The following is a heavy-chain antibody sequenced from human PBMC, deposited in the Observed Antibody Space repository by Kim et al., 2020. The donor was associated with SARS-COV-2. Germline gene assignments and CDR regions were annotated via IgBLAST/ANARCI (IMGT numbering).Heavy chain of an antibody. J-gene: IGHJ6*02. V-gene: IGHV7-4-1*02. CDR1: GYTFTSYA. Sequence: ASVKVSCKASGYTFTSYAMNWVRQVPGQGLEWMGWINTNTGNPTYAQGFTGRFVFSLDTSVSTAYLQISSLKAEDTAVYYCARIRPDSSGYYYYYYGMDVWGQGTTVTVSS. CDR3: ARIRPDSSGYYYYYYGMDV. CDR2: INTNTGNP. D-gene: IGHD3-22*01.